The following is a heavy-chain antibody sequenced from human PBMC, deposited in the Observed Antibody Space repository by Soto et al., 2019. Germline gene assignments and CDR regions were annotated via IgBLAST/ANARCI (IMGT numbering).Heavy chain of an antibody. CDR1: GGSISSNY. D-gene: IGHD6-19*01. V-gene: IGHV4-59*08. CDR2: IYYSGST. J-gene: IGHJ6*02. CDR3: ARLRAVAGNYGMDV. Sequence: SETLSLTCTVSGGSISSNYWSWIRQPPGKGLEWIGYIYYSGSTNYNPSLKSRVTISVDTSKNQFSLKLSSVTAADTAVYYCARLRAVAGNYGMDVWGQGTTVTVSS.